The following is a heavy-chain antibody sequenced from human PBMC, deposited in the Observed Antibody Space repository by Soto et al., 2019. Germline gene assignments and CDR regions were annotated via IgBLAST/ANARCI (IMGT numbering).Heavy chain of an antibody. Sequence: PGESLKISCKGSGYSFASYWIGWVRQMPGKGLEWMGIIYPGDSDTRYSPSFQGQVTISADKSISTAYLQWSSLKASDTAMYYCAITGYCSSTSCYYARSYGMDVWGQGTTVTVSS. V-gene: IGHV5-51*01. CDR1: GYSFASYW. J-gene: IGHJ6*02. CDR2: IYPGDSDT. D-gene: IGHD2-2*01. CDR3: AITGYCSSTSCYYARSYGMDV.